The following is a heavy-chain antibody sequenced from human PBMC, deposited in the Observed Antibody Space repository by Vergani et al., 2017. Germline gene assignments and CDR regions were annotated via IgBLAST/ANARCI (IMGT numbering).Heavy chain of an antibody. Sequence: QVQLVQSGAEVEKPGASVKISCKASGYTFTGYYMHWVRQAPGQGLEWMGWINPNSGGNNYAQKFQGRVTMTRDKSISTAYMGLSRLRSDDTAVYYCARMERELLSGEAFDIWGQGTMVTVSS. CDR1: GYTFTGYY. CDR3: ARMERELLSGEAFDI. J-gene: IGHJ3*02. CDR2: INPNSGGN. D-gene: IGHD1-26*01. V-gene: IGHV1-2*02.